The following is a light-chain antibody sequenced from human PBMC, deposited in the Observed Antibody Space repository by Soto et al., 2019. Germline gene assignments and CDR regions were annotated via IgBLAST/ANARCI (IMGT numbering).Light chain of an antibody. Sequence: QSVLTQPPSVSAAPGQRVTISCSGSSSNIGNNYVSWYQQLPGTAPKLLIYDNNKRPSGIPDRFSGSKSDTSATLGITGLQNGDEADYYCGTWDSSLSVVIFGGGTKLTVL. CDR3: GTWDSSLSVVI. CDR2: DNN. V-gene: IGLV1-51*01. J-gene: IGLJ2*01. CDR1: SSNIGNNY.